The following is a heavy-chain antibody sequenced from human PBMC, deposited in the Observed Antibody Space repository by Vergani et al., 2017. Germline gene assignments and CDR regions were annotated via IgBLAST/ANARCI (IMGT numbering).Heavy chain of an antibody. D-gene: IGHD6-13*01. CDR1: GGSFSGYY. J-gene: IGHJ4*02. CDR3: ARGGIAAAVRRSYFDY. V-gene: IGHV4-34*01. CDR2: INHSGST. Sequence: QVQLQQWGAGLLKPSETLSLTCAVYGGSFSGYYWSWIRQPPGKGLEWIGEINHSGSTNYNPPLKSRVTIAVDTSKNQFSLKLSSVTAADTAVYYCARGGIAAAVRRSYFDYWGQGTLVTVSS.